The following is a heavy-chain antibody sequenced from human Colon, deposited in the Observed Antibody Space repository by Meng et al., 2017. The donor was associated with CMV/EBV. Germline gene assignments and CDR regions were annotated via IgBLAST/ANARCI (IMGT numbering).Heavy chain of an antibody. CDR2: IHWDDDK. CDR1: GFSLTTTGAC. V-gene: IGHV2-5*02. J-gene: IGHJ4*02. D-gene: IGHD5-12*01. CDR3: ACHSLSIVAD. Sequence: SLEGSGPALVQPRPALTLSCTVSGFSLTTTGACVACVRQRTGQARELLALIHWDDDKHYSPSLKNIPVITKNTTNNQFVLTMTDIDPADAVTYCGACHSLSIVADWGQGALVTVSS.